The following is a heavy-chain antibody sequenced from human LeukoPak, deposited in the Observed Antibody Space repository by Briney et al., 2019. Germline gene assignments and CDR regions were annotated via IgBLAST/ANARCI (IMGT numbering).Heavy chain of an antibody. V-gene: IGHV3-21*01. CDR2: ISTSSSNI. Sequence: GGSLRLSCVASGFTFSSYSMNWVRQAPGKGLAWVSSISTSSSNIYYADSVKGRFTISRDNAKNSLYLQMNSLRAEDTAVYYCVSDVVDNAFDIWGQGTMVTVSS. CDR3: VSDVVDNAFDI. J-gene: IGHJ3*02. D-gene: IGHD6-6*01. CDR1: GFTFSSYS.